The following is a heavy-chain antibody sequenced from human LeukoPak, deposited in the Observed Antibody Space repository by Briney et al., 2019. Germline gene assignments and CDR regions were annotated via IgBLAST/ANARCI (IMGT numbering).Heavy chain of an antibody. J-gene: IGHJ4*02. V-gene: IGHV4-4*02. Sequence: SGTLSHTCAVSGGSLSSNNWWSWVRQPPGKGLEWIGEISHSGRTNYNPSLKSRVTMSVDKSKDQLSLALSTVTAADTAVYYCVRGLYASDSYWGQGNLVTVSS. CDR2: ISHSGRT. CDR1: GGSLSSNNW. D-gene: IGHD2/OR15-2a*01. CDR3: VRGLYASDSY.